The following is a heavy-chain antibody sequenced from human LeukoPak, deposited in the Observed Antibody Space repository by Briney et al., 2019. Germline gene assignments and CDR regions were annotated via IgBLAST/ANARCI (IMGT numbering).Heavy chain of an antibody. D-gene: IGHD2-21*02. CDR2: IRYDGSDK. CDR1: GFNFSNYD. J-gene: IGHJ5*02. CDR3: AKGDAS. Sequence: GGSLRLSCAASGFNFSNYDMHWVRQAPGKGLEWVAFIRYDGSDKYYADSVKGRFTISRDNSKNTLYLQMNSLRTEDTAVYYCAKGDASWGQGTLVTVSS. V-gene: IGHV3-30*02.